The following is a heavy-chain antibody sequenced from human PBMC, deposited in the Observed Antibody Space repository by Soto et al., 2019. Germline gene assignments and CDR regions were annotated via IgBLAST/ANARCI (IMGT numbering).Heavy chain of an antibody. V-gene: IGHV4-31*03. J-gene: IGHJ4*02. CDR1: GGSISSGGYY. D-gene: IGHD3-10*01. CDR2: IYYSGST. Sequence: SETLSLTCTVSGGSISSGGYYWSWIRQHPGKGLEWIGYIYYSGSTYYNPSIKSRVTISVDTSKNQFSLRLSSVTAADTAVYYCARGSPGDLFLFYYFDYWGQGTLVTVSS. CDR3: ARGSPGDLFLFYYFDY.